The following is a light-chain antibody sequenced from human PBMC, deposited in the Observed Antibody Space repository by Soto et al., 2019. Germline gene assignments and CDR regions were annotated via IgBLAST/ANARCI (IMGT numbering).Light chain of an antibody. J-gene: IGKJ1*01. Sequence: DIQLTQSPSFLSASVGDRVTITCRASQDISSYLAWYQQRPGKVPRFLTHSASTLQSGVPSRFSATGSGTTFTLTISSLQSEDIATYYCQQLNRFPRTFGQGTNVEV. CDR1: QDISSY. V-gene: IGKV1-9*01. CDR3: QQLNRFPRT. CDR2: SAS.